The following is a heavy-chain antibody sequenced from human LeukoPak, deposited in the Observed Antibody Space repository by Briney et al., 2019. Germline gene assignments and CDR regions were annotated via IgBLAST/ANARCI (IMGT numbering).Heavy chain of an antibody. J-gene: IGHJ5*02. CDR1: GFTFSSYE. V-gene: IGHV3-48*03. D-gene: IGHD3-22*01. CDR2: ISSSGSTI. Sequence: PGGSLRLSCAASGFTFSSYEMNWVRQAPGKGLEWVSYISSSGSTIYYADSVKGRFTISRDNSRNTLYLQMNSLRAEDTAVYYCAKDGGPYYYDSSGSRTPEFDPWGQGTLVTVSS. CDR3: AKDGGPYYYDSSGSRTPEFDP.